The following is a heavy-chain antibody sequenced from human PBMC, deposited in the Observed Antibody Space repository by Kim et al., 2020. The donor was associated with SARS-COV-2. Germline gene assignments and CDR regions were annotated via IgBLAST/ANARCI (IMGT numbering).Heavy chain of an antibody. CDR3: ARAHRTIFGVVEYMDV. CDR2: IYYSGST. V-gene: IGHV4-31*03. Sequence: SETLSLTCTVSGGSISSGGYYWSWIRQHPGKGLEWIGYIYYSGSTYYNPSLKSRVTISVDTSKNQFSLKLSSVTAAYTAVYYCARAHRTIFGVVEYMDVWGQGTTVTVSS. CDR1: GGSISSGGYY. J-gene: IGHJ6*02. D-gene: IGHD3-3*01.